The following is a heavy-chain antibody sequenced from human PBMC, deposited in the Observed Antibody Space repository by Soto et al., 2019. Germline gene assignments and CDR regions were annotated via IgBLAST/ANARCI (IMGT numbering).Heavy chain of an antibody. CDR2: INPIGGGT. D-gene: IGHD6-6*01. V-gene: IGHV1-2*02. J-gene: IGHJ4*02. CDR1: GYTFTGYY. Sequence: QVQVVQSGAEVKKPGASVKVSCKASGYTFTGYYLHWVRQAPGQGLEWLGWINPIGGGTNYAQDFQGRITMTRDASINTAYLEVTRLRSEDTAVYYCAREGIAARTPTDWGQGTLVTVSS. CDR3: AREGIAARTPTD.